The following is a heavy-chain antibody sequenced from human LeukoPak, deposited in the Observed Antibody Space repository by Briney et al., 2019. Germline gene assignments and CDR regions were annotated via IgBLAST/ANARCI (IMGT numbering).Heavy chain of an antibody. J-gene: IGHJ4*02. CDR2: IDHSGST. D-gene: IGHD6-19*01. V-gene: IGHV4-38-2*02. CDR3: ARVPLQWLVHSPDH. CDR1: GYSINTDYY. Sequence: SETLSLTCSVSGYSINTDYYWGWIRQSPGKGLEWIGVIDHSGSTHYNPSLKSRVAISVDTSKNHFSLKLNSVTAADTAVYYCARVPLQWLVHSPDHWGQGTLVTVSS.